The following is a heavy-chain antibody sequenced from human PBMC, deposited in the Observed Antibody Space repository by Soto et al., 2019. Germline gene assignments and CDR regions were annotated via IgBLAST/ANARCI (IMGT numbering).Heavy chain of an antibody. J-gene: IGHJ1*01. V-gene: IGHV3-21*06. CDR1: GSMFSAYT. D-gene: IGHD3-16*01. Sequence: LRLSCAASGSMFSAYTMNWVRQAPGKGLEWLSSISDDSSYIDYADSLRGRFTVSRDNARNSLYLQIDSLGVEDTAVYYCATPYYFNHWGPGTLVTVSS. CDR3: ATPYYFNH. CDR2: ISDDSSYI.